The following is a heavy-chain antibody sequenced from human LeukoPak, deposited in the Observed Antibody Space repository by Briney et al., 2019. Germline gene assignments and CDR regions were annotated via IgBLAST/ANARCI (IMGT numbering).Heavy chain of an antibody. CDR1: GFTFSDFY. CDR3: ATPLDYYDTSGFHQGGD. CDR2: ISSSGSTI. Sequence: GGSLRLSCAASGFTFSDFYMSWIRQAPGKGLEWVSYISSSGSTIYYADSVKGRFTISRDNAKNSLYLQMNSLRAEDTAVYYCATPLDYYDTSGFHQGGDWGQGTLVIVSS. J-gene: IGHJ4*02. D-gene: IGHD3-22*01. V-gene: IGHV3-11*01.